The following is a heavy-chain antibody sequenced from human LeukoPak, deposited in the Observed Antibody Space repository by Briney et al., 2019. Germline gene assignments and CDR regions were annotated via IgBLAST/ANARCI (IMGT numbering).Heavy chain of an antibody. J-gene: IGHJ6*02. V-gene: IGHV3-21*01. CDR2: ISSSSSYI. Sequence: PGGSLRLSCAASGFTFSSYSMTWVRQAPGKGLEWVSFISSSSSYIYYADSVKGRFTISRDNAKNSLYLQMNSLRAEDTAVYYCATERYSEKNYYYYGMDVWGQGTTVTVSS. CDR1: GFTFSSYS. D-gene: IGHD2-15*01. CDR3: ATERYSEKNYYYYGMDV.